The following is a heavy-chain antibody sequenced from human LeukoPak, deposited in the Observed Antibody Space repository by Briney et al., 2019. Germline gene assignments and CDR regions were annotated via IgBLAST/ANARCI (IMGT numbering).Heavy chain of an antibody. CDR2: IYTSGST. D-gene: IGHD4-11*01. J-gene: IGHJ4*02. V-gene: IGHV4-59*10. CDR1: GGSFSGYY. CDR3: ARADDYSNYSIDY. Sequence: RPSETLSLTCAVYGGSFSGYYWSWIRQPAGKGLEWIGRIYTSGSTNYNPSLKSRVTISVDTSKNQFSLKLSSVTAADTAVYYCARADDYSNYSIDYWGQGTLVTVSS.